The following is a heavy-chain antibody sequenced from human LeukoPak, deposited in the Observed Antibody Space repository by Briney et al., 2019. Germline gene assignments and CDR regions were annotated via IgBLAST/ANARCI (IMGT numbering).Heavy chain of an antibody. CDR1: GFTVSSNY. Sequence: PGGSLRLSCAASGFTVSSNYMSWVRQAPGKGLEWVSVIYSGGSTYYADSVKGRFTISRDNSKNTLYPQMNSLRAEDTAVYYCASIAQYYYDSSGYYRPDYWGQGTLVTVSS. V-gene: IGHV3-66*01. D-gene: IGHD3-22*01. J-gene: IGHJ4*02. CDR2: IYSGGST. CDR3: ASIAQYYYDSSGYYRPDY.